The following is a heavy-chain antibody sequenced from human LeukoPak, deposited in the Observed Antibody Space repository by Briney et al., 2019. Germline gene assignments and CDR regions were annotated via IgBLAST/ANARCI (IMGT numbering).Heavy chain of an antibody. CDR2: IYYSGST. CDR3: ARVMYGEGVRFDP. D-gene: IGHD2-8*01. J-gene: IGHJ5*02. V-gene: IGHV4-59*01. CDR1: GGSISSYY. Sequence: PSETLSLTCTVSGGSISSYYWSWIRQPPGKGLEWIGYIYYSGSTNYNPSLKSRVTISVDTSKNQFSLNLSSVTAADTAVYYCARVMYGEGVRFDPWGQGTLVTVSS.